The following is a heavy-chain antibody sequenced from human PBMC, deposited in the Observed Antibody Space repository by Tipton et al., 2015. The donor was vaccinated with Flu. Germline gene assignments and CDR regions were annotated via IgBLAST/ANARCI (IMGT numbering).Heavy chain of an antibody. J-gene: IGHJ4*02. D-gene: IGHD5-24*01. Sequence: SLRLSCAASGFVFSTHAMHWVRLAPGKGLEWVAVISKDGSAKYYAESVQGRFTISSDNSRNTLYLQLSSLRPEDTSMFYCARDAGYSVNWQPGGYWGQGKLVTVSS. CDR2: ISKDGSAK. CDR1: GFVFSTHA. CDR3: ARDAGYSVNWQPGGY. V-gene: IGHV3-30*04.